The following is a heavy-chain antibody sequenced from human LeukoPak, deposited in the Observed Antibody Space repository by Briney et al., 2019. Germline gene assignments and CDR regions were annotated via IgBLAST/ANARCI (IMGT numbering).Heavy chain of an antibody. CDR1: GYSFTSYW. D-gene: IGHD3-22*01. CDR2: IYPGDSDT. Sequence: GESLQISCKGSGYSFTSYWIGRVRQLPGKGLEWMGIIYPGDSDTRYSPSFQGQVTISADKSIGTAYLQWSSLKASDTAMYYCARPRWSSSGQRGGYYYGMDVWGQGTTVTVSS. CDR3: ARPRWSSSGQRGGYYYGMDV. V-gene: IGHV5-51*01. J-gene: IGHJ6*02.